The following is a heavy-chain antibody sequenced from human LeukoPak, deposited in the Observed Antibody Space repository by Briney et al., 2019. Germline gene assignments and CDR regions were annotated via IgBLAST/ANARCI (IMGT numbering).Heavy chain of an antibody. J-gene: IGHJ3*02. CDR2: IYPGDSDT. CDR3: ARRNPNSSGYYLNAFDI. CDR1: GYSFTSYW. D-gene: IGHD3-22*01. V-gene: IGHV5-51*01. Sequence: GESLKISCKGSGYSFTSYWISWVRQMPGKGLEWMGIIYPGDSDTRYSPSFQGQVTISADKSISTAYLQWSSLKASDTAMYYCARRNPNSSGYYLNAFDIWGQGTMVTVSS.